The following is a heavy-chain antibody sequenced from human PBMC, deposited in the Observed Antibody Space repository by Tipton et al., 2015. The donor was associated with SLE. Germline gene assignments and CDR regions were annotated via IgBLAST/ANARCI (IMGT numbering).Heavy chain of an antibody. CDR2: IYYSGST. V-gene: IGHV4-59*11. Sequence: TLSLTCTVSGGSISSHYWSWIRQPPGKGLEWIGYIYYSGSTNYNPSLKSRVTISVDTSKNQFSLQLNSVTPEDTAVYYCAREGLGGSGSYYPNYYYYYYMDVWGKGTTVTVSS. CDR3: AREGLGGSGSYYPNYYYYYYMDV. D-gene: IGHD3-10*01. J-gene: IGHJ6*03. CDR1: GGSISSHY.